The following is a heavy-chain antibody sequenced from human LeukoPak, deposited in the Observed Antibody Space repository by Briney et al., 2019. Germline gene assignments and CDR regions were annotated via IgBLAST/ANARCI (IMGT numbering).Heavy chain of an antibody. D-gene: IGHD3-16*01. CDR2: IYTSGST. V-gene: IGHV4-4*07. Sequence: SETLSLTCTVSGGSISSYYWSWIRQPAGKGLEWIGRIYTSGSTNYNPSLKSRVTISVDTSKNQFSLKLSSVTAADTAVYYCARVDVWGSSTSDYFDYWGQGTLVTVSS. CDR1: GGSISSYY. CDR3: ARVDVWGSSTSDYFDY. J-gene: IGHJ4*02.